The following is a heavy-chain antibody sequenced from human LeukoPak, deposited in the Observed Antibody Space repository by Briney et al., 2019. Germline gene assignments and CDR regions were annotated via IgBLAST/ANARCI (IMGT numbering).Heavy chain of an antibody. CDR1: GFSLRSSE. Sequence: GGSLRLSCAASGFSLRSSEMNWVRQAPGKGLEWVSGINSNGDEIYYADSVRGRFTTSRDNSNNALYLQMGSLRTEDTAVYYCANWIGSSSRDYWGQGTLVTVSS. D-gene: IGHD6-6*01. CDR3: ANWIGSSSRDY. CDR2: INSNGDEI. V-gene: IGHV3-23*01. J-gene: IGHJ4*02.